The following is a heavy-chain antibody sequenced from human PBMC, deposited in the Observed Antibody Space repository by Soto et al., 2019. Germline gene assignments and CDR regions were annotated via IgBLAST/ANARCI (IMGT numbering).Heavy chain of an antibody. Sequence: QVPLVQSGAEVKKPGASVRVSCKASGYTFTSYGVSWVRQAPGQGLEWMGWISAYNGNTKYAQKLQGRLTMTTDTSTSPAYMELRSLRSDDTAMYYCARDPALPVHTAQEFDYWGQGTLVTVSS. D-gene: IGHD2-2*01. V-gene: IGHV1-18*04. CDR2: ISAYNGNT. J-gene: IGHJ4*02. CDR3: ARDPALPVHTAQEFDY. CDR1: GYTFTSYG.